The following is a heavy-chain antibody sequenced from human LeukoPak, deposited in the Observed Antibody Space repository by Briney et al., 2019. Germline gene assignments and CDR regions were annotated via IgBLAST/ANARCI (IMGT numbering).Heavy chain of an antibody. J-gene: IGHJ4*02. Sequence: SETLSLTCAVYGGSFSGYYWSWIRQPPGKGLEWIGEINHSGSTNYNPSLKSRVTMSVDTSKNQFSLKLSSVTAADTAVYYCARDAGPHLPLDYWGQGTLVTVSS. CDR3: ARDAGPHLPLDY. CDR2: INHSGST. V-gene: IGHV4-34*01. CDR1: GGSFSGYY. D-gene: IGHD2-2*01.